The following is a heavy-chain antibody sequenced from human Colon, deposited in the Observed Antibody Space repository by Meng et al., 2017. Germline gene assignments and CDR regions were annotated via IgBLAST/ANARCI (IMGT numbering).Heavy chain of an antibody. D-gene: IGHD3-22*01. CDR3: ARDFHSTMTVFDS. V-gene: IGHV4-4*02. Sequence: QVSAPGPVKPSGTLSPTCAVPGGSITNDNWWSWVRQPPGKGLEWIGEIFHAGNTNYNPSLKSRVTMSLDKSKNQFSLTLTSVTAADTAVYYCARDFHSTMTVFDSWGQGTLVTVSS. CDR1: GGSITNDNW. CDR2: IFHAGNT. J-gene: IGHJ4*02.